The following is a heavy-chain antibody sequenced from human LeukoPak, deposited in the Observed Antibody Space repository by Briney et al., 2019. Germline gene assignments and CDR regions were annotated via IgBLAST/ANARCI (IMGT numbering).Heavy chain of an antibody. CDR2: ISYDGSNK. Sequence: PGRSLRLSCAASGFTFSSYAMHWVRQALGKGLEWVAVISYDGSNKYYADSVKGRFTISRDNSKNTLYLQMNSLRAEDTAVYYCARDGHMITFGGVIVVYGMDVWGQGTTVTVSS. D-gene: IGHD3-16*02. V-gene: IGHV3-30-3*01. CDR3: ARDGHMITFGGVIVVYGMDV. J-gene: IGHJ6*02. CDR1: GFTFSSYA.